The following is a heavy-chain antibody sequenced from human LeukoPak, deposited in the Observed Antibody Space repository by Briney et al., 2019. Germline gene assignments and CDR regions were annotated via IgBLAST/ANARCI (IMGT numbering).Heavy chain of an antibody. V-gene: IGHV4-39*07. CDR2: INHSGST. Sequence: SETLSLTCTVSGGSINSSSYYWSWIRQPPGKGLEWIGEINHSGSTNYNPSLKSRVTISVDTSKNQFSLKLSSVTAADTAVYYCARRRRRVATTNYFDYWGQGTLVTVSS. D-gene: IGHD5-12*01. CDR3: ARRRRRVATTNYFDY. CDR1: GGSINSSSYY. J-gene: IGHJ4*02.